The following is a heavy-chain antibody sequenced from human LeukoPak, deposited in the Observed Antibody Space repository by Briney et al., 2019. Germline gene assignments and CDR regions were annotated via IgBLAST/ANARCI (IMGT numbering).Heavy chain of an antibody. D-gene: IGHD3-22*01. CDR3: ARDYEISYYDSSGYSSAFDI. J-gene: IGHJ3*02. Sequence: SETLSLTCTVSGGSISSYYWSWIREPPGKGLEWIGYIYYSGSTNYNPSLKSRVTISVDTSKNQFSLKLSSVTAADTAVYYCARDYEISYYDSSGYSSAFDIWGQGTMVTVSS. V-gene: IGHV4-59*01. CDR2: IYYSGST. CDR1: GGSISSYY.